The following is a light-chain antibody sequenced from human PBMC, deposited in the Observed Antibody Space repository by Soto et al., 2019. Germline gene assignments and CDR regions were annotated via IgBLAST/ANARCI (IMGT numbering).Light chain of an antibody. CDR2: DAS. CDR3: QQRSNWPRT. CDR1: QSVSSY. V-gene: IGKV3-11*01. J-gene: IGKJ1*01. Sequence: IVGKKSLATLSLSPGERATLSCRASQSVSSYLAWYQQKPGQAPRLLIYDASNRATGIPARFSGSGSGTDFTLTISSLEPEDFAVYYCQQRSNWPRTFGQGTKVDIK.